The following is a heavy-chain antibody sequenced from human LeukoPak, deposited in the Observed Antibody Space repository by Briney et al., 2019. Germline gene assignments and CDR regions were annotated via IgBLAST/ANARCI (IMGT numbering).Heavy chain of an antibody. Sequence: ASVTVSCKASGYTFTSNGISWVRQAPGQGLEWMGWISAYNGNTNYAQKLQGRVTMTTDTSTSTAYMELRSLRSDDTAVYYCARDWVEMATILAFDIWGQGTMVTVSS. V-gene: IGHV1-18*01. J-gene: IGHJ3*02. CDR3: ARDWVEMATILAFDI. D-gene: IGHD5-24*01. CDR1: GYTFTSNG. CDR2: ISAYNGNT.